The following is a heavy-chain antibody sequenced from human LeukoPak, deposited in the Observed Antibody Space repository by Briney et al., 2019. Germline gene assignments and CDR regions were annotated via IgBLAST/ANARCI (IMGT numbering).Heavy chain of an antibody. CDR2: MNPNSGNT. CDR3: ARVSRLRRHIVVVPAAMQDSDYDSSGQPLAH. D-gene: IGHD2-2*01. CDR1: GYSFTSYD. V-gene: IGHV1-8*01. Sequence: GASVKVSCKASGYSFTSYDINWVRQATGQGLEWMGWMNPNSGNTGYAQKFQGRVTMTRNTSISTAYMELSSLRSEDTAVYYCARVSRLRRHIVVVPAAMQDSDYDSSGQPLAHWGQGTLVTVSS. J-gene: IGHJ4*02.